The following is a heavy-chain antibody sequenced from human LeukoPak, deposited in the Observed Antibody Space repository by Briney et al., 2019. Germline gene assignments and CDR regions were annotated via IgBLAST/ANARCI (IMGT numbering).Heavy chain of an antibody. V-gene: IGHV3-23*01. CDR2: ISGSGGST. CDR1: GFTFSRYG. J-gene: IGHJ5*02. Sequence: GGSLRLSCAASGFTFSRYGMSWVRQAPGKGLEWVSAISGSGGSTFYADSVKGRFTISRDNAKNSLYLQMNSLRAEDTALYYCAKDSETYYDILTGYHYPSWFDPWGQGTLVTVSS. D-gene: IGHD3-9*01. CDR3: AKDSETYYDILTGYHYPSWFDP.